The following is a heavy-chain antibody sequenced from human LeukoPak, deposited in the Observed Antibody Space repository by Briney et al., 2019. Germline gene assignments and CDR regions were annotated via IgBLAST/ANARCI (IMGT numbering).Heavy chain of an antibody. V-gene: IGHV3-23*01. D-gene: IGHD2-2*01. CDR2: ISGSGGST. CDR3: AKEGFCSSTSCYGEAFDI. CDR1: GFTFSSYA. J-gene: IGHJ3*02. Sequence: PGGSLRLSCAASGFTFSSYAMSWVRQAPGKGLEWVSAISGSGGSTYYADSMKGRFTISRDNSKNTLYLQMNSLRAEDTAVYYCAKEGFCSSTSCYGEAFDIWGQGTMVTVSS.